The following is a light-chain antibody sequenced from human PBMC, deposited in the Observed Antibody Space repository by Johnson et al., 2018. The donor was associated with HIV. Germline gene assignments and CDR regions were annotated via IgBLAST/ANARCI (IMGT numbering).Light chain of an antibody. Sequence: QSVLTQPPSVSAAPGQKVTISCSGSSSNIGNNYVSWYQQLPGTAPKLLIYENNKRPSGIPDRFSGSKSGTSATLAITGLQTGDEADYYCGTWDGGLSAYVFGTGTKVTVL. J-gene: IGLJ1*01. CDR2: ENN. CDR1: SSNIGNNY. CDR3: GTWDGGLSAYV. V-gene: IGLV1-51*01.